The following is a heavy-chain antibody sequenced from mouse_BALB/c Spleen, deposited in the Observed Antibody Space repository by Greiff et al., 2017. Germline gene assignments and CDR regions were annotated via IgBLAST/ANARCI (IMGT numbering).Heavy chain of an antibody. Sequence: VQLKESGTVLARPGASVKMSCKASGYSFTSYWMHWVKQRPGQGLEWIGAIYPGNSDTSYNQKFKGKAKLTAVTSASTAYMELSSLTNEDSAVYYCTRSFITTAPWFAYWGQGTLVTVSA. V-gene: IGHV1-5*01. CDR1: GYSFTSYW. CDR2: IYPGNSDT. CDR3: TRSFITTAPWFAY. D-gene: IGHD1-2*01. J-gene: IGHJ3*01.